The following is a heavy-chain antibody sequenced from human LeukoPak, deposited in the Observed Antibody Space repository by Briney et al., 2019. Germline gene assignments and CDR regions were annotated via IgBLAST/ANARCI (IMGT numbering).Heavy chain of an antibody. Sequence: SVKVSCKASGGTFSSYAISWVRQAPRQGLEWMGGIIPIFGTANYAQKFQGRVTITADESTSTAYMELSSLRSEDTAVYYCARDRAYYGMDVWGKGTTVTVSS. V-gene: IGHV1-69*13. J-gene: IGHJ6*04. CDR2: IIPIFGTA. CDR1: GGTFSSYA. CDR3: ARDRAYYGMDV.